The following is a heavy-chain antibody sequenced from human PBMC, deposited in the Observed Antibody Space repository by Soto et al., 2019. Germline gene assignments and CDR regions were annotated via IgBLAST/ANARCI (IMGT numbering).Heavy chain of an antibody. V-gene: IGHV1-69*02. J-gene: IGHJ4*02. D-gene: IGHD1-26*01. CDR3: VKSIYSGSFFFDY. CDR1: RGAHSWRS. CDR2: IIPILGIA. Sequence: APVKPTSKDPRGAHSWRSRRWGRQAPGQGLEWMGRIIPILGIANYAQKFQGRVTITADKSTSTAYMELSSLRSEDTAVYYCVKSIYSGSFFFDYWGQGTLVTVSS.